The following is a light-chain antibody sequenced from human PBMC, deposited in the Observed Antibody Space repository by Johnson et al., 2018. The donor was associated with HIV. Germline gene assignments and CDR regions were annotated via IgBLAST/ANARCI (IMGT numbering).Light chain of an antibody. Sequence: QPVLTQPPSVSAAPGQKVTISCSGSNSNIGNNYVSWYQQFPGTAPKLLIYDNNKRPSGIPDRFSGSKSGTSATLGISGLQTGDEADYYCGTWDSSLSAGGVFGTGTKVTVL. V-gene: IGLV1-51*01. CDR3: GTWDSSLSAGGV. CDR2: DNN. J-gene: IGLJ1*01. CDR1: NSNIGNNY.